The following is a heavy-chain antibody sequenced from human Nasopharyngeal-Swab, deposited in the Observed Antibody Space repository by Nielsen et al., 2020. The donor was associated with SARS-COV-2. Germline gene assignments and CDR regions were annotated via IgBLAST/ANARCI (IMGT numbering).Heavy chain of an antibody. CDR2: ISSSSSYI. D-gene: IGHD2-2*01. J-gene: IGHJ5*02. Sequence: GGSLRLSSAASGFTFTSYSMNWVRQAPGKGLEWISSISSSSSYIYYADSVKGRFTISRDNAKNSLYLQMNSLRAEDTAVYYCARDLIVVVPAAMDVHWFDPWGQGTLVTVSS. V-gene: IGHV3-21*01. CDR1: GFTFTSYS. CDR3: ARDLIVVVPAAMDVHWFDP.